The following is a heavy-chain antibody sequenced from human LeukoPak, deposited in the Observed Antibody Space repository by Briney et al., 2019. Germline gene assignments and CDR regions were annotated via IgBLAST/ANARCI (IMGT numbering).Heavy chain of an antibody. CDR2: MNPNSGNT. D-gene: IGHD1-20*01. CDR3: ARVPRYNWNDDRDFDY. Sequence: ASVKVSCKASGYTFTSYDINWVRQAPGQGLEWMGWMNPNSGNTGYAQKFQGRVTMTRNTSISTAYMELSSLRSEDTAVYYCARVPRYNWNDDRDFDYWGQGTLVTVSS. CDR1: GYTFTSYD. J-gene: IGHJ4*02. V-gene: IGHV1-8*01.